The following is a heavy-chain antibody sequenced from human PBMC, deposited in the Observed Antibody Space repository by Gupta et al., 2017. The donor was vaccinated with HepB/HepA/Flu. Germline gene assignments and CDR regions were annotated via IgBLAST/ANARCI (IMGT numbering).Heavy chain of an antibody. D-gene: IGHD6-19*01. J-gene: IGHJ4*02. CDR3: AKGVGSSGWEPFDY. CDR1: GFTFSNFA. V-gene: IGHV3-23*01. Sequence: EVQLLESGGGLVQPGGSLRLSCAASGFTFSNFAMGWVRQAPGKGLEWASSVSGGGDSPYVADSVKGRFTISRDNSKNTLYLQMNSLRPEDTAVYYCAKGVGSSGWEPFDYWGQGTLVTVSS. CDR2: VSGGGDSP.